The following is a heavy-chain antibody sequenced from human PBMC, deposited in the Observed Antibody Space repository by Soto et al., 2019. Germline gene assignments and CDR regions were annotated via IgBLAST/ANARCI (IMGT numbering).Heavy chain of an antibody. D-gene: IGHD3-10*01. V-gene: IGHV4-31*03. J-gene: IGHJ6*02. CDR1: AGSIRTGGYY. CDR3: ARGYYGSGSSHYYGMDV. Sequence: PSETLSLPSTVSAGSIRTGGYYWSWIRQHPGKGLEWIGYIYYSGSTYYNPSLKSRVTISVDTSKNQFSLKLSSVTAADTAVYYCARGYYGSGSSHYYGMDVWGQGTTVTVS. CDR2: IYYSGST.